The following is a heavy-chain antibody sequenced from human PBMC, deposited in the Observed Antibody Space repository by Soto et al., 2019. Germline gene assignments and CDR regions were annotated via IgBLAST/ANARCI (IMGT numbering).Heavy chain of an antibody. D-gene: IGHD3-9*01. CDR2: IYSGGST. J-gene: IGHJ5*02. CDR1: GFTVSSNY. Sequence: PGGSLRLSCAASGFTVSSNYMSWVRQAPGKGLEWVSVIYSGGSTYYADSVKGRFTISRDNSKNTLYLQMNSLRAEDTAVYYCARNDYDILTGYYPYNWFDPWGQGTLVTVPS. V-gene: IGHV3-53*01. CDR3: ARNDYDILTGYYPYNWFDP.